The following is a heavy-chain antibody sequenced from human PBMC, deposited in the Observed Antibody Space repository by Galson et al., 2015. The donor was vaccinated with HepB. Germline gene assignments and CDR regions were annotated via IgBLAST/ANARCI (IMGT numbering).Heavy chain of an antibody. V-gene: IGHV5-51*01. Sequence: QSGAEVKKPGESLKISCKGSGYSFTSYWIGWVRQMPGKGLEWMGIIYPGDSDTRYSPSFQGQVTISADESISTAYLQWSSLKASDTAIYYCARQDCSSTSCYTAMDVWGQGTTVTVSS. J-gene: IGHJ6*02. D-gene: IGHD2-2*02. CDR2: IYPGDSDT. CDR3: ARQDCSSTSCYTAMDV. CDR1: GYSFTSYW.